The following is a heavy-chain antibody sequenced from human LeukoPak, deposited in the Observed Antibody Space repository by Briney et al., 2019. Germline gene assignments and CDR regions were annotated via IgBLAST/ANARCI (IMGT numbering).Heavy chain of an antibody. D-gene: IGHD4-23*01. CDR2: IIPIFDTA. CDR1: GGTFSSYA. Sequence: VASVKVSCKASGGTFSSYAISWVRQAPGQGLEWMGGIIPIFDTANYAQKFQGRVTITADESTSTAYMELSSLRSEDTAVYYCAREGNYGGNPGFDYWGQGTLVTVSS. J-gene: IGHJ4*02. V-gene: IGHV1-69*13. CDR3: AREGNYGGNPGFDY.